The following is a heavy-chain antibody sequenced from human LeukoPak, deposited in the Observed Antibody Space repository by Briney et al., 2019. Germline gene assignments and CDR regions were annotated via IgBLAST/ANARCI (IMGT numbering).Heavy chain of an antibody. CDR2: ISYSGST. V-gene: IGHV4-59*08. CDR1: GGSISSYY. Sequence: PSETLSLTCTVSGGSISSYYWSWIRQSPGKGVEWIGYISYSGSTNYNPSLKSRVTISVDTSKNQFSLRLRSVAAADTAVYYCARTVGATSTSFDYWGQGTLVTVSS. CDR3: ARTVGATSTSFDY. D-gene: IGHD1-26*01. J-gene: IGHJ4*02.